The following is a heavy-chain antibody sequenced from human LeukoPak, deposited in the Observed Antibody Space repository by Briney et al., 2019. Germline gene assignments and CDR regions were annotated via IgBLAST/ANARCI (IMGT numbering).Heavy chain of an antibody. J-gene: IGHJ4*02. CDR2: ISGSGGRT. CDR3: AKGHSDFGTGFDL. Sequence: PGGSLRLFCAASGFRFSDFALSWVRQAPGKGLECVSVISGSGGRTYFAESVKARFTISRDNSENTLYLKMNSLTADDTAVYYCAKGHSDFGTGFDLWGQGTLVTVS. D-gene: IGHD4-17*01. V-gene: IGHV3-23*01. CDR1: GFRFSDFA.